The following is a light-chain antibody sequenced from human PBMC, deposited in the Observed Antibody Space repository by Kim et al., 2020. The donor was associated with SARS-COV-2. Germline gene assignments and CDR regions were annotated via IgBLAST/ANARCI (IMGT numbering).Light chain of an antibody. CDR3: QQYDRPWT. CDR1: QSVTSSY. J-gene: IGKJ1*01. CDR2: AAS. V-gene: IGKV3-20*01. Sequence: LPPGATATPSSTARQSVTSSYSAWFQKPPRDASMLIIYAASSRATGLPERFSGSGSGTDFTLTIRRVDAEDFAVYYCQQYDRPWTFGQGTKVDIK.